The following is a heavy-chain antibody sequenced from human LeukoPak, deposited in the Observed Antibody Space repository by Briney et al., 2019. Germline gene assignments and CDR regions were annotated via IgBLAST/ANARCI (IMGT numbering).Heavy chain of an antibody. CDR2: ISGSGGST. J-gene: IGHJ5*02. V-gene: IGHV3-23*01. Sequence: GGSLRLFCAASAFTFSSYAMSWVRQPPGKGLEWVSTISGSGGSTYYVDSVKGGFTISRDNSKNTLYLQMNSLRAEDTAVYYCAKVPRSSANNWFDPWGQGTLVTVSS. CDR1: AFTFSSYA. D-gene: IGHD6-19*01. CDR3: AKVPRSSANNWFDP.